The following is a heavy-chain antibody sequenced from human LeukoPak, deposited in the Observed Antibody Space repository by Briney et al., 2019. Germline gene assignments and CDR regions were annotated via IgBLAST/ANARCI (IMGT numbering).Heavy chain of an antibody. J-gene: IGHJ4*02. CDR2: ITSTSNHI. CDR3: AKEALGNFDY. Sequence: GGSLRLSCGVSGFTFSTYDMNWVRHAPGKGLEWVSAITSTSNHINYADSVKGRFTISRDSANNSLYLQMNSLRAEDTAVYYCAKEALGNFDYWGQGTLVTVSS. V-gene: IGHV3-21*01. CDR1: GFTFSTYD. D-gene: IGHD1-1*01.